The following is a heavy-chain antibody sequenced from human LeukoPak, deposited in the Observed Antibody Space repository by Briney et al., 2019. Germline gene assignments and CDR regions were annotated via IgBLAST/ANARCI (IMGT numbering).Heavy chain of an antibody. CDR2: INPSGGST. CDR1: GYTFTSYY. Sequence: ASVKVSCKASGYTFTSYYMHWVRQAPGQGLEWMGIINPSGGSTSYAQKFQGRVTMTRDMSTSTVYMELSSLRSEDTAVYYCARDKGLRYFDWLPENWGQGTLVTVSS. J-gene: IGHJ4*02. V-gene: IGHV1-46*01. CDR3: ARDKGLRYFDWLPEN. D-gene: IGHD3-9*01.